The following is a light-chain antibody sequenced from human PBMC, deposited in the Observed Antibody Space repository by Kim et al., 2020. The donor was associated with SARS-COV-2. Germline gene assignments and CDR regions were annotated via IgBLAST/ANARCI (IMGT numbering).Light chain of an antibody. CDR3: QSYDNSLSGFVV. J-gene: IGLJ2*01. CDR2: NNN. CDR1: NSNIGAGFD. Sequence: LTLSRSGSNSNIGAGFDVNWYQQLPGTAPKLLIYNNNNRPSGVPDRFSGSKSGTSASLAITGLQAEDEADYYCQSYDNSLSGFVVFGGGTQLTVL. V-gene: IGLV1-40*01.